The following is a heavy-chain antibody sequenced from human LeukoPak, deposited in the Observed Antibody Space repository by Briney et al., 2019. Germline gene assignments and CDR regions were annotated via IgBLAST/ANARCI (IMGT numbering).Heavy chain of an antibody. V-gene: IGHV3-21*01. Sequence: GGSLRLSCAASGFTFSSYAMNWVRQAPGKGLEWVSSISSSSGYIYYADSVKGRFTISRDNARNSLYLQMNSLRAEDTAVYYCARDREYCSSTSCSNWFDPWGQGTLVTVSS. D-gene: IGHD2-2*01. J-gene: IGHJ5*02. CDR2: ISSSSGYI. CDR3: ARDREYCSSTSCSNWFDP. CDR1: GFTFSSYA.